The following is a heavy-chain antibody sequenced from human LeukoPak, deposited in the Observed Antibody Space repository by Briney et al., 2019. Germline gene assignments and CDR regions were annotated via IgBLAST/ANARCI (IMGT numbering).Heavy chain of an antibody. CDR3: AKAPGIAAAGTDY. CDR1: GFTVSSNS. D-gene: IGHD6-13*01. CDR2: IYSDNT. V-gene: IGHV3-53*01. Sequence: GGSLRLSCTVSGFTVSSNSMSWVRQAPGKGLEWVSFIYSDNTHYSDSVKGRFTISRDNSKNTLYLQMNSLRAEDTAVYYCAKAPGIAAAGTDYWGQGTLVTVSS. J-gene: IGHJ4*02.